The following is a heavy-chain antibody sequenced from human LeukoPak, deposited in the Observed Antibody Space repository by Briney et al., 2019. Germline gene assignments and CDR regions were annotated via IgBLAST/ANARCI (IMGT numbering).Heavy chain of an antibody. V-gene: IGHV3-48*01. CDR3: ASGNFGVIIMNWFDP. D-gene: IGHD3-3*01. CDR1: GFTFSSYS. Sequence: PGGSLRLSCAASGFTFSSYSMNWVRQAPGKGLEWVSYISSSSTIYYADSVKGRFTISRDNAKNSLYLQMNSLRAEDTAVYFCASGNFGVIIMNWFDPWGQGTLVTVSS. J-gene: IGHJ5*02. CDR2: ISSSSTI.